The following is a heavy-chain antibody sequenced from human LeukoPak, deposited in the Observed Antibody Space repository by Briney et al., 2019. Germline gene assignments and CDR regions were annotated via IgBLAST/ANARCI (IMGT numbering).Heavy chain of an antibody. J-gene: IGHJ5*02. D-gene: IGHD2-15*01. V-gene: IGHV3-7*01. CDR3: ARGPDIVVVSGWFDP. CDR2: IKQDGSEK. CDR1: GFTFSSYW. Sequence: GGSLRLSCAASGFTFSSYWMSWVRQAPGKGLEWVANIKQDGSEKYYVDSVEGRFTISRDNAKNSLYLQMNSLRAGDTAVYYCARGPDIVVVSGWFDPWGQGTLVTVSS.